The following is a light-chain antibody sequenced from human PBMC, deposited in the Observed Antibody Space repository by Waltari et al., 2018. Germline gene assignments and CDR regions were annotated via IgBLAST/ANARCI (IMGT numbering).Light chain of an antibody. V-gene: IGKV4-1*01. CDR3: QQYYNLPLT. Sequence: VMTQSPDSLAVSLGERATINCKSSQSVLFDSNNENYLAWYQQKPGQPPKALIYWASTRESGVPDRFSGSGSGTEFTLTISSLQAEDVAIYYCQQYYNLPLTFGGGTKVEIK. CDR2: WAS. J-gene: IGKJ4*01. CDR1: QSVLFDSNNENY.